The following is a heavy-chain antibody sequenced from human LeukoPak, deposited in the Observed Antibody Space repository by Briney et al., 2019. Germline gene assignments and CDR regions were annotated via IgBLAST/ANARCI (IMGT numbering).Heavy chain of an antibody. Sequence: GRSLRLSCAASGFTFDDYAMHWVRQAPGKGLEWVSGISWNSGSIGYADSVKGRLTISRDNAKNSLYLQMNSLRAEDTALYYCAKDMRGWWGYYYYGMDVWGQGTTVTVSS. J-gene: IGHJ6*02. V-gene: IGHV3-9*01. D-gene: IGHD2-15*01. CDR3: AKDMRGWWGYYYYGMDV. CDR1: GFTFDDYA. CDR2: ISWNSGSI.